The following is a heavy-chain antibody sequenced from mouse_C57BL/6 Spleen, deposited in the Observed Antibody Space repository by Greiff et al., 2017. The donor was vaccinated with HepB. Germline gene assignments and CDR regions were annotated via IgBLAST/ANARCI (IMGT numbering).Heavy chain of an antibody. J-gene: IGHJ4*01. Sequence: VQLKESVAELVRPGASVKLSCTASGFNIKNTYMHWVKQRPEQGLEWIGRIDPANGNTKYAPKFQGKATITADTSSNTAYLQLSSLTSEDTAIYYCAPIYYEYVYAMDYWGQGTSVTVSS. CDR2: IDPANGNT. CDR1: GFNIKNTY. D-gene: IGHD2-4*01. V-gene: IGHV14-3*01. CDR3: APIYYEYVYAMDY.